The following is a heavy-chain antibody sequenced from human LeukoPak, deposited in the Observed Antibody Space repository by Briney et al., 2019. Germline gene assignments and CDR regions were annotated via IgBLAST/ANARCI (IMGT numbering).Heavy chain of an antibody. Sequence: GGSLRLSCVASGFTVDTYWMSWVRQAPGKGLDWVAHIKEDGTRKYYVDSVRGRFTISRDNAKNTLYLQMNRLRAEDTAVYYCARDAVDTANAVWGQGTTVTVSS. J-gene: IGHJ6*02. D-gene: IGHD5-18*01. V-gene: IGHV3-7*01. CDR1: GFTVDTYW. CDR2: IKEDGTRK. CDR3: ARDAVDTANAV.